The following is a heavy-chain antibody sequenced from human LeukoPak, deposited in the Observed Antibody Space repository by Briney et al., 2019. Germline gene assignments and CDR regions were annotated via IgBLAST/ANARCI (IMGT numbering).Heavy chain of an antibody. J-gene: IGHJ4*02. Sequence: GTSVKVSCKASGFTFTSSAMQWVRQAPGQGLEWMGWINPNSGGTNYAQKFQGRVTMTRDTSISTAYMELSRLRSDDTAVYYCARTYYYGSVTRFDYWGQGTLVTVSS. CDR3: ARTYYYGSVTRFDY. CDR1: GFTFTSSA. D-gene: IGHD3-10*01. V-gene: IGHV1-2*02. CDR2: INPNSGGT.